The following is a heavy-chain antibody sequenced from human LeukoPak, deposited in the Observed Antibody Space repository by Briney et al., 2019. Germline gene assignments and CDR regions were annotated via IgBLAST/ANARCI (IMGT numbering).Heavy chain of an antibody. D-gene: IGHD3-10*01. CDR2: IYYSGST. CDR3: ARAWGYYSELPFDY. CDR1: GGSISSSSYY. Sequence: NPSETLSLTCTVSGGSISSSSYYWGWIRQPPGKGLEWIGSIYYSGSTYYNPSLKSRVTISVDTSKNQFSLKLSSVTAADTAVYYCARAWGYYSELPFDYWGQGTLVTVSS. V-gene: IGHV4-39*07. J-gene: IGHJ4*02.